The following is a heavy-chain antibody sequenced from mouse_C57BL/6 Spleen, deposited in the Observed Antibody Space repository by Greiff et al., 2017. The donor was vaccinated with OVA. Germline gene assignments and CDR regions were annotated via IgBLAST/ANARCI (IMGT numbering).Heavy chain of an antibody. CDR1: GYAFTNYL. D-gene: IGHD2-12*01. CDR2: INPGSGGT. CDR3: ARSYDYYAMDY. Sequence: LVESGAELVRPGTSVKVSCKASGYAFTNYLIEWVKQRPGQGLEWIGVINPGSGGTNYNEKFKGKATLTADKSSSTAYMQLSSLTSEDSAVYFCARSYDYYAMDYWGQGTSVTVSS. J-gene: IGHJ4*01. V-gene: IGHV1-54*01.